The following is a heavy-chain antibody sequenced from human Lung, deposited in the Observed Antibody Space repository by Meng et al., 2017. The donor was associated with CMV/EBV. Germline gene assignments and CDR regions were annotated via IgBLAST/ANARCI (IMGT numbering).Heavy chain of an antibody. V-gene: IGHV4-34*01. CDR3: TRGTMRSWFDP. Sequence: SXTLSLTCAVYGGSFSNYYWTCIRQSPGKGLTWIGEIDHNGSPNYSPSLKSRVTMSVDTSNNHFSLKFTSVTAADSGVYYCTRGTMRSWFDPWGQGTLVTVSS. CDR2: IDHNGSP. CDR1: GGSFSNYY. J-gene: IGHJ5*02.